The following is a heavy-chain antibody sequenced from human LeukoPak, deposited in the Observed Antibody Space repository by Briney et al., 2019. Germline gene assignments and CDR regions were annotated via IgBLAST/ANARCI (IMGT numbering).Heavy chain of an antibody. V-gene: IGHV3-30*04. CDR2: ISYDGSNK. CDR1: GFTFSSYV. D-gene: IGHD6-13*01. CDR3: ARKKKGQQLVGVYFDY. J-gene: IGHJ4*02. Sequence: GGSLRLSCAASGFTFSSYVMHWVRQAPGKGLEWVAVISYDGSNKYYADSVKGRFTISRDSSKNTVYLQMNSLRAEDTAVYYCARKKKGQQLVGVYFDYWGQGTLVTVSS.